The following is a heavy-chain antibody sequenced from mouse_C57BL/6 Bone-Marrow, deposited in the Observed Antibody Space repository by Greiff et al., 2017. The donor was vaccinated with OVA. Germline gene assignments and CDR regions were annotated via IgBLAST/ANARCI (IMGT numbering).Heavy chain of an antibody. J-gene: IGHJ3*01. CDR3: ARDGYYGSSYGWFAY. V-gene: IGHV1-82*01. Sequence: QVQLQQSGPELVKPGASVKISCKASGYAFSSSWMNWVKQRPGKGLEWIGRIYPGDGDTNYNGKFKGKATLTADKSSSTAYMQLSSLTSEDSAVYFCARDGYYGSSYGWFAYWGQGTLVTVSA. CDR2: IYPGDGDT. CDR1: GYAFSSSW. D-gene: IGHD1-1*01.